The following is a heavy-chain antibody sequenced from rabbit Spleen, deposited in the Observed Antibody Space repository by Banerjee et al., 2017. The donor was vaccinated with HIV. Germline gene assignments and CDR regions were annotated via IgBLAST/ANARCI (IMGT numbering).Heavy chain of an antibody. CDR3: ARDTGSSFSSYGMDL. D-gene: IGHD8-1*01. V-gene: IGHV1S45*01. CDR1: GFSFSSTYY. CDR2: IYAGSSSGFT. J-gene: IGHJ6*01. Sequence: QEQLVESGGGLVQPEGSLTLTCTASGFSFSSTYYMCWVRQAPGKGLEWIGCIYAGSSSGFTYSATWAKGRFTCSKTSSTTVTLQMTSLTVADTATYFCARDTGSSFSSYGMDLWGQGTLVTVS.